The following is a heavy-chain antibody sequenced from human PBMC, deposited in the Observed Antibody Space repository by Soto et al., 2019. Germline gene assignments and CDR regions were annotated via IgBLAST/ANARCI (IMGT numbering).Heavy chain of an antibody. CDR2: IYWDDDK. CDR1: GFSLTTRGVG. D-gene: IGHD3-16*01. J-gene: IGHJ5*02. V-gene: IGHV2-5*02. Sequence: QITLKESGPPLVKPTQTLTLTCTFSGFSLTTRGVGVGWIRQPPGKALECLALIYWDDDKRYSPSLQSRLSITKDTSKNQVVLTMTNVDPVDPATYYCAHIPNYYQYDWLDPWGQGTLVSVSS. CDR3: AHIPNYYQYDWLDP.